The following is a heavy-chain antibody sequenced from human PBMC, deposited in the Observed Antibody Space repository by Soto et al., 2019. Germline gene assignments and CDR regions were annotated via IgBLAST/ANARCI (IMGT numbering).Heavy chain of an antibody. V-gene: IGHV1-46*01. Sequence: ASVKVSCKASGYTFTSYYMHWVRQAPGQGIEWIGIINPSGGSTSYAQKFQGRVTMTRDTSTSTVYMELSSLRSEDTAVYYCARDSVLRYFDWLSDYYYGMDVWGQGTTVTVSS. J-gene: IGHJ6*02. CDR2: INPSGGST. D-gene: IGHD3-9*01. CDR3: ARDSVLRYFDWLSDYYYGMDV. CDR1: GYTFTSYY.